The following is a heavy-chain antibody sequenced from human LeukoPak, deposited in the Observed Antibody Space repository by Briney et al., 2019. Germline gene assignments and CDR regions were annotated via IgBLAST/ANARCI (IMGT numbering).Heavy chain of an antibody. D-gene: IGHD3-22*01. CDR1: GGSISSSGYY. CDR3: AREDYYDSSGYLDY. CDR2: IYYSGTT. J-gene: IGHJ4*02. V-gene: IGHV4-31*03. Sequence: SETLSLTCTVSGGSISSSGYYWSWLRQHPGKGLEWIGYIYYSGTTYYNPSLKSRVTISVDTSRNQFSLKLFSVTAADTAVYYCAREDYYDSSGYLDYWGQGTLVTVSS.